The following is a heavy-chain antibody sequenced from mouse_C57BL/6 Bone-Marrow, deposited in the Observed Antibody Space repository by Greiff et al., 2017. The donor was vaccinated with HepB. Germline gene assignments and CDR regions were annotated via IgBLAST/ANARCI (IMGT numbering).Heavy chain of an antibody. CDR2: INPYNGGT. V-gene: IGHV1-19*01. CDR3: ATPTTVVATDWYFDV. Sequence: VQLQQSGPVLVKPGASVKMSCKASGYTFTDYYMNWVKQSHGKSLEWIGVINPYNGGTSYNQKFKGKATLTVDKSSSTAYMELNSLTSEDSAVYYCATPTTVVATDWYFDVWGTGTTVTVSS. D-gene: IGHD1-1*01. J-gene: IGHJ1*03. CDR1: GYTFTDYY.